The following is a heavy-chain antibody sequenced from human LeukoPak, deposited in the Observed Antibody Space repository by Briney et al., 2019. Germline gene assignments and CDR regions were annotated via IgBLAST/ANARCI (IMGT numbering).Heavy chain of an antibody. CDR3: ARQYCSSTSCYSTDFDY. Sequence: GESLKISCKGSGYSFTSYWIGWVRQMPGKGLEWMGIIYPGDSDTRYSPSFQGQVTISADKSIRTAYLQWSSLKASDTAMYYCARQYCSSTSCYSTDFDYWGQGTLVTVSS. CDR1: GYSFTSYW. D-gene: IGHD2-2*01. CDR2: IYPGDSDT. V-gene: IGHV5-51*01. J-gene: IGHJ4*02.